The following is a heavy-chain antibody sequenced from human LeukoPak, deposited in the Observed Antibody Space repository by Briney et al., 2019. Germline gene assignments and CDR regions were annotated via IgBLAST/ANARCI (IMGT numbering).Heavy chain of an antibody. CDR2: ISDSGDNT. CDR3: ARFSGGHSSSWHPYYFDY. J-gene: IGHJ4*02. D-gene: IGHD6-13*01. Sequence: GGSLRLSCAASGFTFNGYAMNWVRQAPGKGLEWVSAISDSGDNTYYADSVRGRFTISRDNAKNSLYLQMNSLRAEDTAVYYCARFSGGHSSSWHPYYFDYWGRGTLVTVSS. V-gene: IGHV3-23*01. CDR1: GFTFNGYA.